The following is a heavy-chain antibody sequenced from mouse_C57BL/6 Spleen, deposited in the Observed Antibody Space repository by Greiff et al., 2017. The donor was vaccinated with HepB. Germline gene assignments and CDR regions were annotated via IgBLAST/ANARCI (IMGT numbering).Heavy chain of an antibody. V-gene: IGHV5-6*01. J-gene: IGHJ3*01. CDR3: ARPYYSNSWFAY. CDR1: GFTFSSYG. Sequence: EVKLVESGGDLVKPGGSLKLSCAASGFTFSSYGMSWVRQTPDKRLEWVATISSGGSYTYYPDSVKGRFTISRDNAKNTLYLQMSSLKSEDTAMYYCARPYYSNSWFAYWGQGTLVTVSA. CDR2: ISSGGSYT. D-gene: IGHD2-5*01.